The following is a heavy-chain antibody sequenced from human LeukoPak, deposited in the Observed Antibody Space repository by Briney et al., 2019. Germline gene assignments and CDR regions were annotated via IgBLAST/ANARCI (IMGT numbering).Heavy chain of an antibody. Sequence: GASVKVSCKASGGTFSSYAISWVRQAPGQGLEWMGGIIPIFGTANYAQKFQGRVTITADKSTSTAYMELRSLRSDDTAVYYCARGPSGSYYNVRPADAFDIWGQGTMVTVSS. CDR2: IIPIFGTA. D-gene: IGHD3-10*01. CDR1: GGTFSSYA. J-gene: IGHJ3*02. V-gene: IGHV1-69*06. CDR3: ARGPSGSYYNVRPADAFDI.